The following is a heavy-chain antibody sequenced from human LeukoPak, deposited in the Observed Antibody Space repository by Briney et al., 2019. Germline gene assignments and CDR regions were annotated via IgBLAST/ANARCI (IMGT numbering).Heavy chain of an antibody. J-gene: IGHJ5*02. CDR3: ARGRESWWFDP. CDR2: IYHSGNT. V-gene: IGHV4-38-2*02. Sequence: SETLSLTCTVSDYFISSDYYWGWIRQPPGKGLKWIGSIYHSGNTYYNPSLKSRVTISVDTSKNHFSLKLSSVTAADTAVYYCARGRESWWFDPWGQGTLVTVSS. D-gene: IGHD6-13*01. CDR1: DYFISSDYY.